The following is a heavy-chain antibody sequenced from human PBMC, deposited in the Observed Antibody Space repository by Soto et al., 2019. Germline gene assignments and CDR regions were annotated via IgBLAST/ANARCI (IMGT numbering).Heavy chain of an antibody. V-gene: IGHV5-51*01. D-gene: IGHD2-21*02. Sequence: GESLKISCKGSGYSFTSYWIGWVRQMPGKGLEWMGIIYPGASDIRYSPSFQGQATISADKSISTAYLQWSSLKASDTAMYYCARSGIGLLRYNWFDPWGQGTLGTVSS. J-gene: IGHJ5*02. CDR2: IYPGASDI. CDR3: ARSGIGLLRYNWFDP. CDR1: GYSFTSYW.